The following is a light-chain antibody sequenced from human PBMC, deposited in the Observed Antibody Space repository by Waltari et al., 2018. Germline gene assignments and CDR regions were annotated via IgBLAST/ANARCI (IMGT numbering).Light chain of an antibody. Sequence: QSALTQPASVSGSPGQSITISCTGTSIDVGDYNFVSWYQHHPGKAPKLIIYDVSDRPSGVSNRFSGSKSGNTASLTISGLQAEDEAMYYGSSFTGSSFVLFGGGTMLTVL. CDR3: SSFTGSSFVL. CDR2: DVS. J-gene: IGLJ2*01. V-gene: IGLV2-14*03. CDR1: SIDVGDYNF.